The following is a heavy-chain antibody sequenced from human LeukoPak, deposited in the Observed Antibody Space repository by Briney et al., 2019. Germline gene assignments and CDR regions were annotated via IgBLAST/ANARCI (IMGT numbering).Heavy chain of an antibody. CDR3: AKDPSTLTIRDDY. CDR2: IHPSGTNT. CDR1: GFTFGSYG. V-gene: IGHV3-23*01. J-gene: IGHJ4*02. D-gene: IGHD5-24*01. Sequence: GGSLRLSCAASGFTFGSYGMSWVRQAPGKGLEWVSTIHPSGTNTHYADSVKGRFTISRDNSKNKLFLLMSTLRADDTAIYYCAKDPSTLTIRDDYWGQGTLVTVSS.